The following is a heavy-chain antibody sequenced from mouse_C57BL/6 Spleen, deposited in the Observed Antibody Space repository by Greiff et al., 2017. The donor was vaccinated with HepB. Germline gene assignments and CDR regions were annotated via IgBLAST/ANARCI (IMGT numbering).Heavy chain of an antibody. CDR1: EYEFPSHD. CDR3: ARNELGPFAY. J-gene: IGHJ3*01. CDR2: INSDGGST. V-gene: IGHV5-2*01. D-gene: IGHD4-1*01. Sequence: EVQLVQSGGGLVQPGESLKLSCESNEYEFPSHDMSWVRKTPEKRLELVAAINSDGGSTYYQDTMERRFIISRDNTKKTMYLQMSSLRSEDTAWYYGARNELGPFAYWGQGTLVTVSA.